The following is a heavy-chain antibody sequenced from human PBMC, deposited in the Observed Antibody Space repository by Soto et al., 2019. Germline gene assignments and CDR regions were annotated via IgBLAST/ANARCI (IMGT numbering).Heavy chain of an antibody. CDR3: ARRGYGSRWPNVYMDV. J-gene: IGHJ6*03. CDR2: ISYNGPNT. V-gene: IGHV3-30*14. Sequence: GSLRHSCAAPGFTFRSYAMHWVRQAPGKGLECVSGISYNGPNTDYTKYVKGRFTISRDNSENTLYLQMGSLRAEDMALYYCARRGYGSRWPNVYMDVWGKGTTVTVSS. D-gene: IGHD6-13*01. CDR1: GFTFRSYA.